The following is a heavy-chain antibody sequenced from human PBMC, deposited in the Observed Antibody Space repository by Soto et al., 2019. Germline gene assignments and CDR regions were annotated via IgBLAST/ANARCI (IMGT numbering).Heavy chain of an antibody. CDR2: ISYDGSNK. V-gene: IGHV3-30*18. CDR1: GVTFSTYG. J-gene: IGHJ6*02. D-gene: IGHD6-13*01. Sequence: QVQLVESGGGVVQPGRSLRLSCAASGVTFSTYGMHWVRQAPGKGLEWVAAISYDGSNKYYADSVKGRFTISRDNSTNTLDLQMNSLRAEDTAVYYGAKDPTTYSSTWAYYYGMNVWGQATTVTVSS. CDR3: AKDPTTYSSTWAYYYGMNV.